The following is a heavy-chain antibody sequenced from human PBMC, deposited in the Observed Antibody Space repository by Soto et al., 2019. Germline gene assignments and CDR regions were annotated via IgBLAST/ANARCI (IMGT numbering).Heavy chain of an antibody. Sequence: ESGPTLVNPTQTLTLTCTVSGFSLATSGVGVAWIRQPPGKALEWLALIYWQDDQRYNPSLKNRLTITRDTSKNQVVLTLTNMGPVDTARYFCAHASKNLTAAGGTCLDYWGQGTLVTVSS. J-gene: IGHJ4*02. CDR2: IYWQDDQ. CDR1: GFSLATSGVG. D-gene: IGHD6-13*01. CDR3: AHASKNLTAAGGTCLDY. V-gene: IGHV2-5*01.